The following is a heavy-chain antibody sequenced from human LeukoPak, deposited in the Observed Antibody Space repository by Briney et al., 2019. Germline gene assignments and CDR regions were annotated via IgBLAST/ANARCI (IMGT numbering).Heavy chain of an antibody. CDR1: GYSFTSYW. CDR3: ARHGPSSEGFADYYYYYYMDV. J-gene: IGHJ6*03. V-gene: IGHV5-51*01. Sequence: GESLKISCKGSGYSFTSYWIGWVRQMPGKGLEWMGIIYPGDSDTRYSPSFQGQVTTSADKSISTAYLQWSSLKASDTAMYYCARHGPSSEGFADYYYYYYMDVWGKGTTVTVSS. CDR2: IYPGDSDT.